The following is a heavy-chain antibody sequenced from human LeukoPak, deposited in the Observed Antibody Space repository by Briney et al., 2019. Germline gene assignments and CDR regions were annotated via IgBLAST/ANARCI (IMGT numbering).Heavy chain of an antibody. Sequence: GGSLRLSCAASGFTFSSYGMHWVRQAPGKGLEWVAFIRYDESDKYYADSVKGRFTISRDTSKNTLYLQMNSLSAEDTAVYYCAKGDGDSPFDYWGQGTLVTVSS. D-gene: IGHD5-24*01. J-gene: IGHJ4*02. CDR3: AKGDGDSPFDY. V-gene: IGHV3-30*02. CDR2: IRYDESDK. CDR1: GFTFSSYG.